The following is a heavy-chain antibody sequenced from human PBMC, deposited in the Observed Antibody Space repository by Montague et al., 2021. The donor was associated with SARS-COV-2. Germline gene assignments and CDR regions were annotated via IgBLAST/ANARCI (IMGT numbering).Heavy chain of an antibody. CDR2: ISGSGEST. CDR1: GFTFTSHP. D-gene: IGHD6-13*01. Sequence: SLRLSCAASGFTFTSHPMSWVRQAPGKGLEWVSGISGSGESTYYADSVKGQFTVSRDNSKNTAHLQMNSLRAEDTAVYYCARDPQYSKSWLHTIFENWGQGALVTVSS. V-gene: IGHV3-23*01. J-gene: IGHJ4*02. CDR3: ARDPQYSKSWLHTIFEN.